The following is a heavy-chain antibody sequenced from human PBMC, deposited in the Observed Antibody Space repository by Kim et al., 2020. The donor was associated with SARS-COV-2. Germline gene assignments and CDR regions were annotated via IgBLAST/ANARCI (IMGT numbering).Heavy chain of an antibody. D-gene: IGHD1-1*01. CDR3: AKLFTEYNWNDQYYFDY. CDR1: GFTFSSYA. J-gene: IGHJ4*02. Sequence: GGSLRLSCAASGFTFSSYAMSWVRQAPGKGLEWVSAISGSGGSTYYADSVKGRFTISRDNSKNTLYLQMNSLRAEDTAVYYCAKLFTEYNWNDQYYFDYWGQGTLVTVSS. CDR2: ISGSGGST. V-gene: IGHV3-23*01.